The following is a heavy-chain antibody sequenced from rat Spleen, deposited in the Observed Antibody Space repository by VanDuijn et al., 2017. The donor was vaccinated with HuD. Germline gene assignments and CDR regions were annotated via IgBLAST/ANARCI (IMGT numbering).Heavy chain of an antibody. V-gene: IGHV5-29*01. CDR2: ISYDGSST. CDR3: TRDGIAAISTSYVMDA. J-gene: IGHJ4*01. Sequence: EVQLVESGGGLVQPGRSLKLSCAASGFTFSNYGMAWVRQAPTKGLEWVATISYDGSSTYYRDSVKGRFTISRDNAKSTLYLQMDSLRSEDTATYYCTRDGIAAISTSYVMDAWGQGASVTVSS. CDR1: GFTFSNYG. D-gene: IGHD1-2*01.